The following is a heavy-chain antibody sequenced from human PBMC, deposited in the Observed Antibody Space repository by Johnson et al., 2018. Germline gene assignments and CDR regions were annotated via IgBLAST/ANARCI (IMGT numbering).Heavy chain of an antibody. J-gene: IGHJ3*02. CDR3: ARYRGVYGPYDAFYI. CDR2: LSYDGRNK. Sequence: QVQLVESGGGVVQPGGSLRLSCVASALNIFGFSMHWVRQAPGKGLEWVAVLSYDGRNKDYADSVQGRFTIPSDNSKNQLYLQMNSLSPEDTAVYYCARYRGVYGPYDAFYIWGQGTMVTVSS. V-gene: IGHV3-30*04. CDR1: ALNIFGFS. D-gene: IGHD5/OR15-5a*01.